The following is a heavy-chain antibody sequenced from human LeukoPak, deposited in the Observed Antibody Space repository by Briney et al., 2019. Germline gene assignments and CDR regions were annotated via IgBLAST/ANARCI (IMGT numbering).Heavy chain of an antibody. CDR2: IIPIFGTA. J-gene: IGHJ5*02. CDR3: ARIGSGSENWFDP. D-gene: IGHD3-10*01. Sequence: GASVKVSCKASGGTFSSYAISWVRQAPGQGLEWMGGIIPIFGTANYAQKFQGRVTITADKSTSTAYMELSSLRSEDTAVYYCARIGSGSENWFDPWGQGTLVTVSS. V-gene: IGHV1-69*06. CDR1: GGTFSSYA.